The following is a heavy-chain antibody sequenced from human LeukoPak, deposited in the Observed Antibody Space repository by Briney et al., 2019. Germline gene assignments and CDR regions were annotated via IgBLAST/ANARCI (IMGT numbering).Heavy chain of an antibody. Sequence: SETLSLTCTVSGGSISSYYWSWIRQPPGKGLEWIGYIYYSGSTNYNPSLKSRVTISVDTSKNQFSLKLSSVTAADTAVYYCARGGRYSYGAGDYYYYGMDVWGQGTTVTVSS. V-gene: IGHV4-59*01. CDR1: GGSISSYY. J-gene: IGHJ6*02. CDR3: ARGGRYSYGAGDYYYYGMDV. CDR2: IYYSGST. D-gene: IGHD5-18*01.